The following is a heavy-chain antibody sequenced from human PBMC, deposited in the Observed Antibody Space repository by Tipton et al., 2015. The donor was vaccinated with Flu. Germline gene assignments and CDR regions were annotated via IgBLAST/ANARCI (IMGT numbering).Heavy chain of an antibody. CDR3: AKGDSSGRCYFDS. Sequence: AVSGLTFSSYGMNWVRQTPGKGLEWVSSISTSGTSTYYANSVKGRFTISRDNSKNTLYLQMNSLRAEDTAVYFCAKGDSSGRCYFDSWGQGTLVTVSS. CDR2: ISTSGTST. V-gene: IGHV3-23*01. J-gene: IGHJ4*02. D-gene: IGHD6-19*01. CDR1: GLTFSSYG.